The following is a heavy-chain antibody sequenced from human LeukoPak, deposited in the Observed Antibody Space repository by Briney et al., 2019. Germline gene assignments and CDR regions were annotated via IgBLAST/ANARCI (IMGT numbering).Heavy chain of an antibody. CDR3: AREMGGVTAGGGFDY. CDR1: GGSISSYY. Sequence: KPSETLSLTCTVSGGSISSYYWSWIRQPPGKGLEWIGYIYYSGSTNYNPSLKSRVTISVDTSKNQFSLKLSSVTAADTAVYYCAREMGGVTAGGGFDYWGQGTLVTVSS. J-gene: IGHJ4*02. D-gene: IGHD2-21*02. V-gene: IGHV4-59*01. CDR2: IYYSGST.